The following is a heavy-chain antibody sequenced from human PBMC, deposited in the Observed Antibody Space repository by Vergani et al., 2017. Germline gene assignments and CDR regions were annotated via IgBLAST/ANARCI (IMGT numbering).Heavy chain of an antibody. CDR3: ARILGELRLVRSKTYNWFDP. Sequence: QVTLKESGPVLVKPTETLTLTCTVSGFSLSNARMGVSWIRQPPGKALEWLAHIFSNDAKSYSTSLKSRLTISKDTSKSQVVLTMTNMDPVDTATYYCARILGELRLVRSKTYNWFDPWGQGTLVTVSS. CDR2: IFSNDAK. CDR1: GFSLSNARMG. J-gene: IGHJ5*02. D-gene: IGHD3-3*01. V-gene: IGHV2-26*01.